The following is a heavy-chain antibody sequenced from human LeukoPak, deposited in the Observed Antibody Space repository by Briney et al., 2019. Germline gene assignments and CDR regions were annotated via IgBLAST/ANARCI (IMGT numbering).Heavy chain of an antibody. CDR1: GYTFTSYD. Sequence: ASVKVSCKASGYTFTSYDINWVRQATGQGLEWMGWMNPNSGNTGYAQKFQGRVTMTRNTSISTAYMELSSLRSEDTAVHYCARESRKNTMIVVVITTAAFDIWGQGTMVTVSS. CDR2: MNPNSGNT. CDR3: ARESRKNTMIVVVITTAAFDI. J-gene: IGHJ3*02. D-gene: IGHD3-22*01. V-gene: IGHV1-8*01.